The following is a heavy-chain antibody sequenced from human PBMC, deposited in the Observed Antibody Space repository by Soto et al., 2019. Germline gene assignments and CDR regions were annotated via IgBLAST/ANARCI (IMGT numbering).Heavy chain of an antibody. CDR2: VPYAGNT. CDR1: GDSVTSSRYY. Sequence: PSETLSLTCTVSGDSVTSSRYYWGWVRQAPGKGLEWIGSVPYAGNTYYNPSLKSRVTLFIDTSKNHFSLSLRSVTAADTAVYYCARDHIAVAGTCFDYWGQGTLVTVS. V-gene: IGHV4-39*02. CDR3: ARDHIAVAGTCFDY. J-gene: IGHJ4*02. D-gene: IGHD6-19*01.